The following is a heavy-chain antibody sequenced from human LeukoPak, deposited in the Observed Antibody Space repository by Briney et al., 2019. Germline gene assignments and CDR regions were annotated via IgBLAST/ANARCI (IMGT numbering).Heavy chain of an antibody. J-gene: IGHJ4*02. CDR2: IWYDGNNK. Sequence: GGSLRLSCAASGFSFSTYGMHWVRQAPGKGLDWVAVIWYDGNNKYYADSVKGRFTISRDNSKNTLYLQMNSLRAEDTAVYYCAKGIAVAGTLLTPPDCWGQGTLVTVSS. CDR1: GFSFSTYG. CDR3: AKGIAVAGTLLTPPDC. D-gene: IGHD6-19*01. V-gene: IGHV3-30*02.